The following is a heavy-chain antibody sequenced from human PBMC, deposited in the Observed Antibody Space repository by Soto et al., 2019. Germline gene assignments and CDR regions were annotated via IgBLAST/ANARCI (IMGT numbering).Heavy chain of an antibody. V-gene: IGHV3-48*01. J-gene: IGHJ4*02. Sequence: EVQLVESGGGLVQPGGSLRLSCAASGFTFSSYSMNWVRQAPGKGLEWVSYISSSSSTIYYADSVKGRFTISRDNAKNSLYLQMNSLRAEDTAVYYCAISAHSYCSSTSCYGDLYVYWGQGTLVTVSS. CDR3: AISAHSYCSSTSCYGDLYVY. CDR2: ISSSSSTI. CDR1: GFTFSSYS. D-gene: IGHD2-2*01.